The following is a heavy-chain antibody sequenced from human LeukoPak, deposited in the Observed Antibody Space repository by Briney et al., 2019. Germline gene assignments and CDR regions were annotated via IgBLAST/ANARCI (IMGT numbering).Heavy chain of an antibody. CDR3: ARRGELRLGELSPFDY. CDR2: IYPGDSDT. V-gene: IGHV5-51*01. J-gene: IGHJ4*02. D-gene: IGHD3-16*02. Sequence: GESLKISCKGSGYSFTSYWIGWVRQMPGKGLVWMGIIYPGDSDTRYSPSFQGQVTISPDKSISTAYLQWSSLKASDTAMYYCARRGELRLGELSPFDYCGQGTLVTVSS. CDR1: GYSFTSYW.